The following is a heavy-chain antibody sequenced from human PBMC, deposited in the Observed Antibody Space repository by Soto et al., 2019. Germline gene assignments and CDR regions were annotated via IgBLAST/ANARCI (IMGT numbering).Heavy chain of an antibody. Sequence: QVQLVESGGGVVQPGTSLRLSCAASGFSFSSYGMHWVRQAPGKGLEWVAVVWYDGSNKYYADSVKGRFTISRDNSKNTLYLQMNCLRAEDTAVYYCARNPRPTYGDYADYWGQGTLVTVSS. CDR1: GFSFSSYG. CDR2: VWYDGSNK. V-gene: IGHV3-33*01. CDR3: ARNPRPTYGDYADY. J-gene: IGHJ4*02. D-gene: IGHD4-17*01.